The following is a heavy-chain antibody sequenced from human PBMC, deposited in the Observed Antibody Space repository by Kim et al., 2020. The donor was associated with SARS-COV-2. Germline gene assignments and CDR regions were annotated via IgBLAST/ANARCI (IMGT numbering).Heavy chain of an antibody. CDR2: ISGDGSST. CDR3: ARGSGSYYGPVDN. V-gene: IGHV3-74*01. D-gene: IGHD1-26*01. Sequence: GGSLRLSCAASGFSFSNYWMHWVRQAPGKGLVWVSRISGDGSSTTYADSVKGRFTISRDNAENTMYLQMNSLRPEDTAVYSCARGSGSYYGPVDNWGQGTLVTVSS. CDR1: GFSFSNYW. J-gene: IGHJ4*02.